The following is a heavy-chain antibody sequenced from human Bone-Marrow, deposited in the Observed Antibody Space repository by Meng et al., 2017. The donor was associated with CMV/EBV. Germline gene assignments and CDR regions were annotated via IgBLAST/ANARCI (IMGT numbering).Heavy chain of an antibody. J-gene: IGHJ4*02. V-gene: IGHV4-4*02. CDR1: GPAISYRTW. D-gene: IGHD6-19*01. CDR3: ARVWGSGWSDTGFDY. Sequence: SGPAISYRTWWSWVRQRPGKGLEWIGEIYPSGSTNYNPSLKSRVTISGDKSKNEFSLKLSSVTAADTAVYYCARVWGSGWSDTGFDYWGQGNLVTVSS. CDR2: IYPSGST.